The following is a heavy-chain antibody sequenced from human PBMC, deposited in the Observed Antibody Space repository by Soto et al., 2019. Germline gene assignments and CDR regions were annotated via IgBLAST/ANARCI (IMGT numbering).Heavy chain of an antibody. V-gene: IGHV3-49*03. CDR3: TRGGDSNYGMDV. D-gene: IGHD4-4*01. CDR2: IRSKAYGGTT. CDR1: GFTFGDYA. Sequence: PGGSLRLSCTASGFTFGDYAMSWFRRAPGKGLEWVGFIRSKAYGGTTEYAASVKGRFTISRDDSKSIAYLQMNSLKTEDIAVYYCTRGGDSNYGMDVWGQGTTVTVSS. J-gene: IGHJ6*02.